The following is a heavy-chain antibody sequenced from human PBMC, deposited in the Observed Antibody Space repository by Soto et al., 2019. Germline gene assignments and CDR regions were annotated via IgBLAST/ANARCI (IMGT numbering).Heavy chain of an antibody. CDR2: INHSGST. D-gene: IGHD2-8*02. CDR1: GGSFSGYY. Sequence: PPETLSLTCAVYGGSFSGYYWTWFRQPPGTGLEWIGEINHSGSTNYNPSLKSRVTISVDTSKNQFSLKLTSVTAADTAVYYCARDKITGPFDYWGQGTLVTSPQ. CDR3: ARDKITGPFDY. V-gene: IGHV4-34*01. J-gene: IGHJ4*02.